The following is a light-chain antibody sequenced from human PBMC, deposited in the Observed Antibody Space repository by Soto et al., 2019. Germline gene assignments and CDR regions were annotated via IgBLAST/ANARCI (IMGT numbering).Light chain of an antibody. Sequence: QAVVTQPASVSGSPGQSITISCTGTGSDIGAYNSVSWYQQHPGKAPKLIVFQVSFRPSAVSDRFSGSKSDNTASLTISGLQTEDEADYYCLSYTTSSTLVFGTGTKLTVL. CDR2: QVS. CDR3: LSYTTSSTLV. CDR1: GSDIGAYNS. J-gene: IGLJ1*01. V-gene: IGLV2-14*01.